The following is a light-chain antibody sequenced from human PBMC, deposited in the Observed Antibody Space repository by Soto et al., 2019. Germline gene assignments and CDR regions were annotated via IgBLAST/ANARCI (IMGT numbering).Light chain of an antibody. CDR2: DVS. V-gene: IGLV2-14*01. J-gene: IGLJ2*01. CDR3: TSYTSSSIRV. Sequence: QSVLTQPASVSGSPGQSITISCTGTSSDVGGYNYVSWYQQHPGKAPKLMIYDVSNRPSGVSNRFSGSESGNTASLTISGLQAEDEADYYCTSYTSSSIRVFGGGTKLTVL. CDR1: SSDVGGYNY.